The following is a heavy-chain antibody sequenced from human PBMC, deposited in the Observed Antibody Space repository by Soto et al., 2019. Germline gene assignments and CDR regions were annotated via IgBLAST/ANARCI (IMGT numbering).Heavy chain of an antibody. CDR2: IIPIFGTA. V-gene: IGHV1-69*13. CDR1: GGTFSSYA. Sequence: GASVKVSCKASGGTFSSYAISWVRQAPGQGLEWMGGIIPIFGTANYAQKFQGRVTITADESTSTAYMELSSLRSEDTAVYYCARVPWNGSGGYYTAINYGMDVWGQGTTVTVSS. CDR3: ARVPWNGSGGYYTAINYGMDV. J-gene: IGHJ6*02. D-gene: IGHD3-10*01.